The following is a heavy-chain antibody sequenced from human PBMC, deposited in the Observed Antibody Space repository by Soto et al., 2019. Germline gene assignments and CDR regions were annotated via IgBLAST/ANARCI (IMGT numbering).Heavy chain of an antibody. CDR3: ARSTSGTHLWFYFDY. V-gene: IGHV3-66*01. J-gene: IGHJ4*02. Sequence: GGSLRLSCAASGFTFSSDYISWVRLAPGRGLEWVSVIYNDGNTYYAASVRGRFTISRDSSNNTVNLQMNSLRAEDTAVYYCARSTSGTHLWFYFDYWGQGTPVTVSS. CDR2: IYNDGNT. D-gene: IGHD5-18*01. CDR1: GFTFSSDY.